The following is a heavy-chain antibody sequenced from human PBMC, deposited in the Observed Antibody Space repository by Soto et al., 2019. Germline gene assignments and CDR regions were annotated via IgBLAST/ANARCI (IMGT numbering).Heavy chain of an antibody. CDR1: GGSISSYY. CDR3: ARAGSSPRAGYYGMDV. D-gene: IGHD3-10*01. V-gene: IGHV4-59*01. Sequence: NPSETLSLTCTVSGGSISSYYWSWIRQPPGKGLEWIGYIYYSGSTNYNPSLKSRVTISVDTSKNQFSLKLSSVTAADTAVYYCARAGSSPRAGYYGMDVWGQGTTVTVSS. J-gene: IGHJ6*02. CDR2: IYYSGST.